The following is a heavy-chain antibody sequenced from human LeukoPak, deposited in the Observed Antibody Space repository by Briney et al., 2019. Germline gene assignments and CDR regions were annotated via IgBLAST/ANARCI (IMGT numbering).Heavy chain of an antibody. D-gene: IGHD1-26*01. CDR1: GFTLSRYW. CDR2: INSDGSST. V-gene: IGHV3-74*01. J-gene: IGHJ4*02. CDR3: AKEYTGTFSPFPSYFDN. Sequence: GGSLRLSCVASGFTLSRYWMHWVRQAPGKGLVWVARINSDGSSTSYADSVKGRFAISRDNSKNTLYLQMNSLRAEDTAIYYCAKEYTGTFSPFPSYFDNWGQGTLVTVSS.